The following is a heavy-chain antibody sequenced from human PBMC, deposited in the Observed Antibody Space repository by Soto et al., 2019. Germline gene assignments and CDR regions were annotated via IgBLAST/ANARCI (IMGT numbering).Heavy chain of an antibody. CDR2: IHHTGST. CDR1: GGFISSYY. D-gene: IGHD3-22*01. Sequence: SETLSLTCTVSGGFISSYYWSWIRQSPGKGLEWIGYIHHTGSTNYNPSLKSRVTMSLDTSRNQFSLKLYSVTAADTAVYYCARSIDSSGYYFSNCWGQGTLVTVSS. V-gene: IGHV4-59*01. J-gene: IGHJ4*02. CDR3: ARSIDSSGYYFSNC.